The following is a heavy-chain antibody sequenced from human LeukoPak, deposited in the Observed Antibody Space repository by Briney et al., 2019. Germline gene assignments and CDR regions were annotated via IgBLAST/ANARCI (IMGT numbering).Heavy chain of an antibody. J-gene: IGHJ4*02. V-gene: IGHV1-18*01. D-gene: IGHD3-10*01. CDR2: ISAYSGNT. CDR3: ARDSRYYNDYFDY. CDR1: GYTFTCYG. Sequence: GASVEVSCKASGYTFTCYGISWVRQAPGQGLEWMGWISAYSGNTNYAQKLQGRVTMTTDTSTSTAYMELRSLRSDDTAVYYCARDSRYYNDYFDYWAQGTLVAVSS.